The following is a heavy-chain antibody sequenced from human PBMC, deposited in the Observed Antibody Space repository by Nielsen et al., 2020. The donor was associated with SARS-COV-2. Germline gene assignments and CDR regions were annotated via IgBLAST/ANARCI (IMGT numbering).Heavy chain of an antibody. Sequence: GGSLRLSCAASGFTFDDYAMHWVRQAPGKGLEWVSLISWDGGSTYYADSVKGRFTISRDNSKNPLYLQMNSLRAEDTALYYCAKARGPRDSYDFWSGYPLGYYGMDVWGQGTTVTVSS. V-gene: IGHV3-43D*03. D-gene: IGHD3-3*01. J-gene: IGHJ6*02. CDR1: GFTFDDYA. CDR2: ISWDGGST. CDR3: AKARGPRDSYDFWSGYPLGYYGMDV.